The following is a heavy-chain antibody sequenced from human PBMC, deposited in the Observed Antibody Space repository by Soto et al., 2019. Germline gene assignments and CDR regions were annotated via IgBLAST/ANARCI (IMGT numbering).Heavy chain of an antibody. Sequence: PGGSLRLSCVVSGDSFDTYVINWVRQAPGKGLEWVSAVTGSGVTTWYAESIKGRFTISRDNSKNTVFLQMNSLTAEDTALYYCTKSQSGSYFAAFDIWGQGTMVTVSS. D-gene: IGHD1-26*01. CDR2: VTGSGVTT. V-gene: IGHV3-23*01. J-gene: IGHJ3*02. CDR3: TKSQSGSYFAAFDI. CDR1: GDSFDTYV.